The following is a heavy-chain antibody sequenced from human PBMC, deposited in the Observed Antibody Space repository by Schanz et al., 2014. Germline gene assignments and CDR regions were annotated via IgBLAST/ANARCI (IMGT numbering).Heavy chain of an antibody. V-gene: IGHV3-7*01. CDR1: GFTFSIHY. J-gene: IGHJ4*02. Sequence: EVQLVESGGGLVQPGGSLRLSCAASGFTFSIHYMSWVRQAPGKGLEWVANIRQEGSEKYYVDSVKGRFTVSRDDAKNSLYLQMNSLRVEDTAVYYCARSEMDRGVIWGYWGQGTLVTVSS. CDR3: ARSEMDRGVIWGY. D-gene: IGHD3-10*01. CDR2: IRQEGSEK.